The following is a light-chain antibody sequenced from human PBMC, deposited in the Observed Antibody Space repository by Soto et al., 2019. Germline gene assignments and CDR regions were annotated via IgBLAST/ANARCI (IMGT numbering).Light chain of an antibody. J-gene: IGLJ3*02. CDR2: RNN. CDR3: AAWDDSLSAWV. CDR1: SSNIGSNF. V-gene: IGLV1-47*01. Sequence: QSVPTQPPSASATPGQRVTISCSGSSSNIGSNFVYWYQQLPGTAPKLLIYRNNERPSGVPDRLSGSKSGTSASLAISGLRSEDEADYYCAAWDDSLSAWVFGGGTKLTVL.